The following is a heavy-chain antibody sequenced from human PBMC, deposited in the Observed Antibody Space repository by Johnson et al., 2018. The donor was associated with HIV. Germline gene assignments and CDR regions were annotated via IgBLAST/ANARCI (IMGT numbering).Heavy chain of an antibody. Sequence: VQLVESGGGLVQPGGSLRLSCAASGFTFSSYWMSWVRQAPGKGLEWVANIKQDGSEKYYVDSVKGRFTISRDNAKNSLYLQMKSLRDEDTAVYYCARFPGYVDYEYAFDIWGQGTMVTVSS. D-gene: IGHD4-17*01. J-gene: IGHJ3*02. CDR2: IKQDGSEK. V-gene: IGHV3-7*01. CDR3: ARFPGYVDYEYAFDI. CDR1: GFTFSSYW.